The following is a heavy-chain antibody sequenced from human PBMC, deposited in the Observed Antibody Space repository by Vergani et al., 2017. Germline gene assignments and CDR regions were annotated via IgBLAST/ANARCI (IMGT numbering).Heavy chain of an antibody. V-gene: IGHV1-69*02. J-gene: IGHJ4*02. CDR2: IIPILGIA. CDR1: GGTFSSYT. Sequence: QVQLVQSGAEVKKPGSSVKVSCKASGGTFSSYTISWVRQAPGKGLEWMGRIIPILGIANYAQKFQGRVTITADKSTSTAYMELSSLRSEDTAVYYCARAGNYYGDYPEINWGQGTLVTVSS. D-gene: IGHD4-17*01. CDR3: ARAGNYYGDYPEIN.